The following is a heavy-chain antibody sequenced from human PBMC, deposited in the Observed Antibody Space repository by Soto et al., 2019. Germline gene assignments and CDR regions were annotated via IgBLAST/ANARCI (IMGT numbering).Heavy chain of an antibody. CDR3: ARGVIVVVVAGTHFDY. Sequence: SETLSLTCAVYGGSFSGYYWSWIRQPPGKGLEWIGEINHSGSTNYNPSLKSRVTISVDTSKNQFSLKLSSVTAADTAVYYCARGVIVVVVAGTHFDYWGQGTLVTVSS. D-gene: IGHD2-15*01. J-gene: IGHJ4*02. CDR2: INHSGST. V-gene: IGHV4-34*01. CDR1: GGSFSGYY.